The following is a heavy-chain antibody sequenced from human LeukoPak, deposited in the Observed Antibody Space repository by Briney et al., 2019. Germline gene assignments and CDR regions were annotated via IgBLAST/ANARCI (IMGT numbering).Heavy chain of an antibody. CDR1: GFPLSSYA. D-gene: IGHD6-19*01. V-gene: IGHV3-23*01. CDR2: IRGSGGSP. Sequence: PGASLRLSCAASGFPLSSYAIRWVRQPPRKGLEWVSAIRGSGGSPHYADSVKGRFTISRDNSKNTLYLQMNSLRAEDTAVYYCAKASGYSSGWYWFDPWGQGTLVTVSS. J-gene: IGHJ5*02. CDR3: AKASGYSSGWYWFDP.